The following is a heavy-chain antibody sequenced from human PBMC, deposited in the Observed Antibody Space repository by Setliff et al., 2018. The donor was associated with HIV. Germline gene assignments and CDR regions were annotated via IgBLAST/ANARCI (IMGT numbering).Heavy chain of an antibody. CDR3: ASRRGIEFYFDI. CDR1: GGAFSGYY. Sequence: SETLSLTCAVYGGAFSGYYWTWIRQSPGRGLEWIGEVNHKGVANYSPSLMRRATISADTSKNQFSLRLSSVTAADTGVYYCASRRGIEFYFDIWGQGTPVTVSS. V-gene: IGHV4-34*01. D-gene: IGHD3-10*01. CDR2: VNHKGVA. J-gene: IGHJ4*02.